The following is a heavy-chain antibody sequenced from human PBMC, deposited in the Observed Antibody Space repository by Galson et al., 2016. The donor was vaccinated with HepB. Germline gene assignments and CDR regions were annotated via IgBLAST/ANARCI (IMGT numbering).Heavy chain of an antibody. Sequence: SDTLSLTCTVSGDSISIRGYYWAWIRQPPGKGLEWIGSIYYSGNTYNNPSLKTRVSMSVDPSKNHFSLEPSSVTAAATAVYYCARRTLQPSFDYWGQGTLVTVSS. CDR1: GDSISIRGYY. CDR2: IYYSGNT. CDR3: ARRTLQPSFDY. J-gene: IGHJ4*02. V-gene: IGHV4-39*02. D-gene: IGHD1-14*01.